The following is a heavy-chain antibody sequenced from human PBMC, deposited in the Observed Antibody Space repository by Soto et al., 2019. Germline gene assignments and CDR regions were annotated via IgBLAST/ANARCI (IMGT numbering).Heavy chain of an antibody. CDR1: GYTFSNYG. J-gene: IGHJ4*02. D-gene: IGHD3-10*01. V-gene: IGHV1-18*04. Sequence: QVQLVQSGDEVKKSGASVKVSCKASGYTFSNYGISWVRHAPGQGLEWMGWISGYNGLTAYAQNVQGRVTMTIDTPTRTVFMELTSLRSNDTAVYYCARDEGIRGFDSWGQGTLVTVSS. CDR2: ISGYNGLT. CDR3: ARDEGIRGFDS.